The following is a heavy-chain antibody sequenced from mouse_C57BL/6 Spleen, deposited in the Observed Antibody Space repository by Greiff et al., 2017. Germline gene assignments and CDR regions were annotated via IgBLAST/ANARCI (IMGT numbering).Heavy chain of an antibody. V-gene: IGHV1-53*01. D-gene: IGHD3-2*02. Sequence: QVQLQQPGPDLVKPGASVKLSCKASGYTFTSYWMHWVKQRPGQGLEWIGNINTSNGGTNYPEKFKSKATRTVDKSSSTAYMQLSSLTSEDSAVEYCARALRLPFDYGGQGTTLTVAA. J-gene: IGHJ2*01. CDR3: ARALRLPFDY. CDR2: INTSNGGT. CDR1: GYTFTSYW.